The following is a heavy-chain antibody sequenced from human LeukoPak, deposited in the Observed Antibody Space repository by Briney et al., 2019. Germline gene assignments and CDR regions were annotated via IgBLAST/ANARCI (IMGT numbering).Heavy chain of an antibody. Sequence: SETLSLTCTVSGGSISSSSYYWGWIRQPPGKGLAWIGSIYYSGSTFYNPSLKRRVTISVDTSKNQFSLKLSSVTAADTAVYYCACGYDFEYYFDYWGQGTLVTVSS. CDR2: IYYSGST. V-gene: IGHV4-39*07. D-gene: IGHD5-12*01. CDR3: ACGYDFEYYFDY. CDR1: GGSISSSSYY. J-gene: IGHJ4*02.